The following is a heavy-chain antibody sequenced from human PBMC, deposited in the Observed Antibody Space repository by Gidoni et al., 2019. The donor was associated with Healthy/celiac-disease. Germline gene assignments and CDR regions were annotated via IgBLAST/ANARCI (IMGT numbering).Heavy chain of an antibody. Sequence: EVQLVESGGGLVQPGRSLRLSCTASGFTFGDYAMRWVRQAPGKGLEWVGFIRSKAYGGTTEYAASVKGRFTISRDDSKSIAYLQMNSLKTEDTAVYYCTREFGPRFLEWLSGVWGQGTTVTVSS. CDR1: GFTFGDYA. CDR2: IRSKAYGGTT. J-gene: IGHJ6*02. V-gene: IGHV3-49*04. D-gene: IGHD3-3*01. CDR3: TREFGPRFLEWLSGV.